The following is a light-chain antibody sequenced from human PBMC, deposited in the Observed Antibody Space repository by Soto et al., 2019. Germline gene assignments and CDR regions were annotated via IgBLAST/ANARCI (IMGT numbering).Light chain of an antibody. CDR3: QQADSIPLT. V-gene: IGKV1-12*01. Sequence: DTQMTQSPSFVSASVGDRVTITCRASQDISKWLAWYQQKPGRAPKILIFAASTLQRGVPSRFSGSGSGTDFTLTISSLQPEDSATYYCQQADSIPLTFGGGTKVDFK. CDR1: QDISKW. J-gene: IGKJ4*01. CDR2: AAS.